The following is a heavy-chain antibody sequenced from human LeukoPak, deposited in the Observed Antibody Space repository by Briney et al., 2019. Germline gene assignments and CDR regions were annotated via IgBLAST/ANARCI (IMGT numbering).Heavy chain of an antibody. CDR3: AKDMYYYDSSGLSR. V-gene: IGHV3-9*01. CDR2: ISWDSGSI. J-gene: IGHJ4*02. Sequence: PGGSLRLSCAASGFTFDDYAMHWVRQAPGKGLEWVSGISWDSGSIGYADSVKGRFTISRDNAKNSLYLQMNSLIAEDTALYYCAKDMYYYDSSGLSRWGQGTLVTVSS. D-gene: IGHD3-22*01. CDR1: GFTFDDYA.